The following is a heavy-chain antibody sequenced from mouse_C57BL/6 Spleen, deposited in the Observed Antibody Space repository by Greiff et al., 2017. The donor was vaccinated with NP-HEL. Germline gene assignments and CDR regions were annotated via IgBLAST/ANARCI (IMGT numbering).Heavy chain of an antibody. CDR2: IDPSDSYT. CDR3: ARDLTTVVGFDY. Sequence: VQLQQPGAELVMPGASVKLSCKASGYTFTSYWMPWVKQRPGQGLEWIGEIDPSDSYTNYNQKFKGKSTLTVDKSSSTAYMQLSSLTSEDSAVYYCARDLTTVVGFDYWGQGTTLTVSS. D-gene: IGHD1-1*01. V-gene: IGHV1-69*01. CDR1: GYTFTSYW. J-gene: IGHJ2*01.